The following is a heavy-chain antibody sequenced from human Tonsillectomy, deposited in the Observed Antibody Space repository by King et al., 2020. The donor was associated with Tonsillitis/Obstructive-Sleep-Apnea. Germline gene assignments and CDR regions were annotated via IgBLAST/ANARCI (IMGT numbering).Heavy chain of an antibody. J-gene: IGHJ4*02. CDR3: AKGRTTIFGGPDY. Sequence: VQLVESGGGVVQPGRSLRLSCAASGFTFSSYGMHWVRQAPGKGLEWVAVISYDGSNKYYADSVKGRFTISRDNSKNTLYLQMNRLRAEDTAVYYCAKGRTTIFGGPDYWGQGTLVTVSS. V-gene: IGHV3-30*18. D-gene: IGHD3-3*01. CDR1: GFTFSSYG. CDR2: ISYDGSNK.